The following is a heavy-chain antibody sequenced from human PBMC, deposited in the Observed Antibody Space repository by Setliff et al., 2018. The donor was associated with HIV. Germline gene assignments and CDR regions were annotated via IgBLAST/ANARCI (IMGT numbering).Heavy chain of an antibody. V-gene: IGHV1-8*01. D-gene: IGHD3-16*01. CDR3: ARGGEERNMITGALDV. Sequence: ASVKVSCKASGYTSTSYDINWVRQATGQGLEWMGWMNPDSGNTGSAQNFQGRLTITWNTSISTAYMELGSLGFDDTAVYFCARGGEERNMITGALDVWGQGSLVTVSS. J-gene: IGHJ3*01. CDR2: MNPDSGNT. CDR1: GYTSTSYD.